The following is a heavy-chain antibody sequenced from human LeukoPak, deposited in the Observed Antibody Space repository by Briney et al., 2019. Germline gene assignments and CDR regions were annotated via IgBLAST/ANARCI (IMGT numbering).Heavy chain of an antibody. V-gene: IGHV3-23*01. CDR3: AKSFAGAVAGSRGLDY. CDR1: GFTFSSYA. D-gene: IGHD6-19*01. J-gene: IGHJ4*02. Sequence: GGSLRLSCAASGFTFSSYAMSWVRQAPWKGLEWVSAISGGGGAYYADSVKGRITISRDNSKNTLYLQMNSLRAEDTAIYYCAKSFAGAVAGSRGLDYWGQGTLVTVSS. CDR2: ISGGGGA.